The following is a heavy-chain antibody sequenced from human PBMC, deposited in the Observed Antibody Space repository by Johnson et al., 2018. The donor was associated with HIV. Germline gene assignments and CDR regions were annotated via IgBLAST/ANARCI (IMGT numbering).Heavy chain of an antibody. CDR3: ASDGWELLGVAACDV. J-gene: IGHJ3*01. V-gene: IGHV3-13*01. CDR2: MGTAGDR. CDR1: GFNFNTYS. D-gene: IGHD1-26*01. Sequence: VQLVESGGGVVQPGGSLRLSCAASGFNFNTYSMHWVRQPTGQGLEWVSGMGTAGDRHYADSVNGRFTVSRENAKNSLHLQMNSLRPEDTAVYYCASDGWELLGVAACDVWDQGTLVTVSS.